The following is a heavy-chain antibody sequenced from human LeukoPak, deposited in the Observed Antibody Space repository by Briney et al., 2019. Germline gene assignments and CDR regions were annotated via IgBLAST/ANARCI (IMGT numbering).Heavy chain of an antibody. Sequence: GESLKISCKGSGYSFTSHWIGWVRQMPGKGLEWMGIIYPGDSDTRYSPSFQGQVTISADKSISTAYLQWSSLKASDTAMYYCARGRGYCSSTSCLNWFDPWGQGTLVTVSS. CDR1: GYSFTSHW. CDR3: ARGRGYCSSTSCLNWFDP. CDR2: IYPGDSDT. V-gene: IGHV5-51*01. D-gene: IGHD2-2*01. J-gene: IGHJ5*02.